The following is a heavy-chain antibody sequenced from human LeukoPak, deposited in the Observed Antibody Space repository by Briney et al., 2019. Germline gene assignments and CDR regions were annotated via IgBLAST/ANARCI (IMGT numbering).Heavy chain of an antibody. J-gene: IGHJ3*02. CDR2: ISGNGGST. CDR3: ARDVVVTAISAFDI. CDR1: GFTFSSYA. D-gene: IGHD2-21*02. Sequence: GGSLRLSCAASGFTFSSYAMHWVRQAPGKGLEYVSAISGNGGSTYYANSVKGRFTISRDNSKNTLYLQMGSLRAEDMAVYYCARDVVVTAISAFDIWGQGTMVTVSS. V-gene: IGHV3-64*01.